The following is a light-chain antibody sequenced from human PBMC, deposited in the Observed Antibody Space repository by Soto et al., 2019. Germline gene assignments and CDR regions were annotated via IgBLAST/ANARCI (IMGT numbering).Light chain of an antibody. CDR1: QSVARNY. CDR3: QQYGTSVLVS. CDR2: DAS. J-gene: IGKJ4*01. Sequence: PGARATLSCRASQSVARNYIAWYQQKPDQAPRLLIYDASSRATGIPDRFSGSGSGTDFTLTISRLEPEDFAVYYCQQYGTSVLVSFGGGTKVEIK. V-gene: IGKV3-20*01.